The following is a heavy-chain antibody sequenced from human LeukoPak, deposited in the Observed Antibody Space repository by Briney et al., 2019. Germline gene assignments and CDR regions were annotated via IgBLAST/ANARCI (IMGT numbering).Heavy chain of an antibody. CDR1: GGSISSGVYY. CDR3: ARDSSILTGYNWFDP. V-gene: IGHV4-30-2*01. CDR2: IYHGGST. J-gene: IGHJ5*02. D-gene: IGHD3-9*01. Sequence: PSQTLSLTCTVSGGSISSGVYYWSWIRQPPGKGLEWIGYIYHGGSTYYNPSLRSRVTISVDRSKNQFSLKLSSVTAADTAVYYCARDSSILTGYNWFDPWGQGTLVTVSS.